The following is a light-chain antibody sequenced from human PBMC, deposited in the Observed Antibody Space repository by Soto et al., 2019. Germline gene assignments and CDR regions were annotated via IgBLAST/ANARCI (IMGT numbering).Light chain of an antibody. CDR1: SSDVGGYNY. CDR2: DVI. Sequence: QSALTQPRSVSGSPGQSVTISCTGTSSDVGGYNYVSWYQQHPGKAPKLMIYDVIKRPSGVPYRFSGSKSGNTASLTISGLRAEDEADYYCCSYAGSYTLGAFGGGTKITVL. J-gene: IGLJ2*01. CDR3: CSYAGSYTLGA. V-gene: IGLV2-11*01.